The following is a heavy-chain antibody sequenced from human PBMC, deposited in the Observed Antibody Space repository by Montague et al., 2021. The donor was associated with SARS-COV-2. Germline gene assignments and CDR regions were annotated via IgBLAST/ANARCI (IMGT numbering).Heavy chain of an antibody. CDR2: ISGGGAST. V-gene: IGHV3-23*01. CDR1: GFSFAGYA. Sequence: SLRLSCAASGFSFAGYALSWVRRAPGQGLEWVSGISGGGASTYYGDSVQGRLTISRDNSKNTVYLQMNSLRAEDTAVYYCAKHSAFHPYYCDMHAWGQGTTVTVSS. J-gene: IGHJ6*02. D-gene: IGHD3-16*01. CDR3: AKHSAFHPYYCDMHA.